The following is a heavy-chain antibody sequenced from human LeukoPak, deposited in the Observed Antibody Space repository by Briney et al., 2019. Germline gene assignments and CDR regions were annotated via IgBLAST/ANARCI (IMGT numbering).Heavy chain of an antibody. CDR2: INSDGSST. D-gene: IGHD4-17*01. J-gene: IGHJ4*02. CDR1: GFTFSSYW. Sequence: GGSLRLSCAASGFTFSSYWMHWVRQAPGKGLVWVSRINSDGSSTSYADSVKGRFTISRDNAKNTLYLQMNSLRAEDTAVYYCAKVDYGDYSDYWGQGTLVTVSS. CDR3: AKVDYGDYSDY. V-gene: IGHV3-74*01.